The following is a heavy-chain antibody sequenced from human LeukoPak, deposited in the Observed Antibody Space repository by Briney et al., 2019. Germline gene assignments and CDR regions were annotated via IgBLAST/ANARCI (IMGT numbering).Heavy chain of an antibody. J-gene: IGHJ2*01. CDR1: GFTFDDYA. CDR3: AKGRGVTRYFDL. V-gene: IGHV3-9*01. D-gene: IGHD2-21*02. Sequence: GGSLRLSCAASGFTFDDYAMHWVRQAPGKGLEWVSGISWNSGSIGYADSVKGRFTISRDNAKNSLYLQMNSLRAEDTALYYCAKGRGVTRYFDLWGRGTPVTVSS. CDR2: ISWNSGSI.